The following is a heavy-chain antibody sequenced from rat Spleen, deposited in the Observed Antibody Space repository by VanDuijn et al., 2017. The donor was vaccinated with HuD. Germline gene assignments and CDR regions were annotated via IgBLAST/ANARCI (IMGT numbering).Heavy chain of an antibody. J-gene: IGHJ2*01. V-gene: IGHV2-32*01. Sequence: QVQLKESGPGLVKPSETLSLTCTVSGFSLTSYHVSWVRQPPGKGLEWMGVIWGDGSTAYNSALKSRLSISRDTSKSQVFLKMNSLQTEDTATYYCARVTIPGYFDYWGQGVMVTVSS. CDR2: IWGDGST. CDR3: ARVTIPGYFDY. D-gene: IGHD4-3*01. CDR1: GFSLTSYH.